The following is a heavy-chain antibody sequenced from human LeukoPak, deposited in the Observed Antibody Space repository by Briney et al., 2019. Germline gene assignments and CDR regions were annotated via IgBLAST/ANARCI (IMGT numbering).Heavy chain of an antibody. Sequence: ASVKVSCKASGYSFTGYEMHWVGQAPGQGLEWMGWINPNNGGTNYAQKFQGRVTMTRDTSISTAYMELSRLRSDDTAVYYCAREDSGGDCLGYWGQGTLVTVSS. J-gene: IGHJ4*02. CDR1: GYSFTGYE. CDR3: AREDSGGDCLGY. CDR2: INPNNGGT. D-gene: IGHD2-21*01. V-gene: IGHV1-2*02.